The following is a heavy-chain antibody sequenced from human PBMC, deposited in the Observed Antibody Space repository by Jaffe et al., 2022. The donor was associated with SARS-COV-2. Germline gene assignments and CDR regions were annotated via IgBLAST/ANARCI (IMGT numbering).Heavy chain of an antibody. D-gene: IGHD3-9*01. CDR1: GFTFSTYN. Sequence: EVHLVESGGGLVQPGGSLRLSCAASGFTFSTYNMNWVRQAPGKGLEWISYISGSSSTIYYADSVKGRFTISRDNAKNSLYLQMNSLRAEDTAVYYCARDHYDFLIDAHDIWGQGTLVTVSS. V-gene: IGHV3-48*01. CDR3: ARDHYDFLIDAHDI. J-gene: IGHJ3*02. CDR2: ISGSSSTI.